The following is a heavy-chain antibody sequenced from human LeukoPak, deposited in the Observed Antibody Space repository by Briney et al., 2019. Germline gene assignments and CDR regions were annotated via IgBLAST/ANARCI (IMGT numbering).Heavy chain of an antibody. CDR3: SREGAVDTAMGYED. Sequence: SETLSLTCTVSGDSVGSDSSYWSWIRQPPGKGLEWIGYIYYTGSTIYSPPLKSRVTISIDTSKNQFSLKLSSVTAADTAVYYCSREGAVDTAMGYEDWGQGTLVTVSS. CDR1: GDSVGSDSSY. J-gene: IGHJ4*02. D-gene: IGHD5-18*01. V-gene: IGHV4-61*01. CDR2: IYYTGST.